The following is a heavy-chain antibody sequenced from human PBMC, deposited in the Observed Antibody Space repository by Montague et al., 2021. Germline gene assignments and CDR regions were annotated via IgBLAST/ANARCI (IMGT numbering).Heavy chain of an antibody. V-gene: IGHV2-5*01. Sequence: PALVKPTHTLTLTFNFSGFSLTTRSVGLVWIRQPPVNALEWLSLIYWNDYKRYSPSLKSRLTITKDTSKNQVVLTMTNADPLTTATYYCARPNSGWYSDFDDWSQGTLVTVSS. CDR2: IYWNDYK. J-gene: IGHJ4*02. D-gene: IGHD6-19*01. CDR3: ARPNSGWYSDFDD. CDR1: GFSLTTRSVG.